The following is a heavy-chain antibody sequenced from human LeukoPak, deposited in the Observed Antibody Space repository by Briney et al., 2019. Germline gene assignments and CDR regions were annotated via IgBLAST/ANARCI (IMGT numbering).Heavy chain of an antibody. CDR1: GFTFRSYA. CDR3: ARDAKLGELSYYYYIMDG. CDR2: LSYDGSNT. Sequence: GGSLRLSCVVSGFTFRSYAMHWVRQAPGKGLEWMALLSYDGSNTFHADSVKGRFTISRDNSKNTLYLQMNTLSPEDTATYYCARDAKLGELSYYYYIMDGWGQGTTVTVSS. J-gene: IGHJ6*02. V-gene: IGHV3-30*04. D-gene: IGHD3-10*02.